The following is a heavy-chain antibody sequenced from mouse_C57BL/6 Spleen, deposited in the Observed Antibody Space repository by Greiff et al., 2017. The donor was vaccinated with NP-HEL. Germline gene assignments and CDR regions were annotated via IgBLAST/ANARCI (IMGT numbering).Heavy chain of an antibody. CDR1: GYTFTGYW. Sequence: VQLVESGAELMKPGASVKLSCKATGYTFTGYWIEWVKQRPGHGLEWIGEILPGSGSTTYNEKFKGKATFTADTSSNTAYMQLSSLTTEDSAIYYCAMLRPYAMDYWGQGTSVTVSS. CDR3: AMLRPYAMDY. V-gene: IGHV1-9*01. CDR2: ILPGSGST. J-gene: IGHJ4*01. D-gene: IGHD1-1*01.